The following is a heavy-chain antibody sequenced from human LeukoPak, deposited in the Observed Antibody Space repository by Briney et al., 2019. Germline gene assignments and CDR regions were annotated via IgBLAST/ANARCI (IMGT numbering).Heavy chain of an antibody. CDR3: ARSPTLYFGADY. J-gene: IGHJ4*02. CDR1: GGSISSYY. V-gene: IGHV4-59*01. D-gene: IGHD3-10*01. CDR2: IYYSGST. Sequence: SETLSLPCPVSGGSISSYYWSWIRQPPGKGLEWIGYIYYSGSTNYNPSLKSRVTISVDTSKNQFSLKLSSVTAADTAVYYCARSPTLYFGADYWGQGTLVTVSS.